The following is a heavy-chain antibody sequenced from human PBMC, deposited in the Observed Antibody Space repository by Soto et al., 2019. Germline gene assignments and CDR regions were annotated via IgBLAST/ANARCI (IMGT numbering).Heavy chain of an antibody. CDR3: AKAHREVVVIRPFDY. V-gene: IGHV3-23*01. CDR2: ISGSGGST. J-gene: IGHJ4*02. D-gene: IGHD3-22*01. Sequence: AGGALRLSCAASGFTFSSYAMSWGRQAPGKGLEWVSAISGSGGSTYYADSVKGRFTISRDNSKNTLYLQMNSLRAEDTAVYYCAKAHREVVVIRPFDYWGQGTLVTVSS. CDR1: GFTFSSYA.